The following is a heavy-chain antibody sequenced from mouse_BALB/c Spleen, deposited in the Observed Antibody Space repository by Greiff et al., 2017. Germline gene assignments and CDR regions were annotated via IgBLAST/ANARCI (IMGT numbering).Heavy chain of an antibody. CDR2: IYPGDGDT. J-gene: IGHJ4*01. V-gene: IGHV1-87*01. Sequence: VKLQESGAELARPGASVKLSCKASGYTFTSYWMQWVKQRPGQGLEWIGAIYPGDGDTRYTQKFKGKATLTADKSSSTAYMQLSSLASEDSAVYYCARRMDYWGQGTSVTVSS. CDR1: GYTFTSYW. CDR3: ARRMDY.